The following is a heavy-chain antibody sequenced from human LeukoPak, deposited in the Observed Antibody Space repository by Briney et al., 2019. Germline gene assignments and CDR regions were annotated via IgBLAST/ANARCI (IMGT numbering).Heavy chain of an antibody. D-gene: IGHD2-15*01. Sequence: PSETLSLTCTVSGDSITSSSYYWAWIRQPPGKGLEWIGSINYSWTTDYSPSLKSRVTISADTSNNQFSLKLSSVTAADTAVYYCARVFVYCSGGSCYWGWFDPWGQGTLVTVSS. V-gene: IGHV4-39*07. CDR2: INYSWTT. J-gene: IGHJ5*02. CDR1: GDSITSSSYY. CDR3: ARVFVYCSGGSCYWGWFDP.